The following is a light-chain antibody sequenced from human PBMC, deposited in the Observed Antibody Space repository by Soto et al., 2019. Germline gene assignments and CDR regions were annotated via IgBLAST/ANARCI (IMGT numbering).Light chain of an antibody. V-gene: IGKV3-15*01. CDR3: QQYNDWPSNT. CDR2: GAS. CDR1: QSVSTN. J-gene: IGKJ2*01. Sequence: EIEMTQSPATLPVSPGERATLSCRASQSVSTNLAWYQQKPGQAPRLLIYGASTRAPGFPARFTGSGSGTEFTLTIRSLQSEDFAVYYCQQYNDWPSNTFGPGTKLEIK.